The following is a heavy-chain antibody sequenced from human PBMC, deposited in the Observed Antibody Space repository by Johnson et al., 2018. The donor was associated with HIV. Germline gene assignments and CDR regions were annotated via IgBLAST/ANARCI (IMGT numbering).Heavy chain of an antibody. V-gene: IGHV3-48*04. Sequence: VQLVESGGGVVQPGRSLRLSCIVSRFTFSNYTIHWVRQAPGKGLEWVSYISSSGSTIYYADSVKGRFTISRDNAKNSLYLQMNSLRAEDTAVYYCARAGHYDYVWGSYRHDAFDIWGQGTMVTVSS. CDR2: ISSSGSTI. CDR3: ARAGHYDYVWGSYRHDAFDI. CDR1: RFTFSNYT. D-gene: IGHD3-16*02. J-gene: IGHJ3*02.